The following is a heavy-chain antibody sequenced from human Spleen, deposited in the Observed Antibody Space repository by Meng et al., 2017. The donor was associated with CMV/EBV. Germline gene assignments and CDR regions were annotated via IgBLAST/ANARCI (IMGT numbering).Heavy chain of an antibody. V-gene: IGHV3-30*02. CDR3: ARDFEGDDAFDI. CDR2: IRYDGSNK. Sequence: GGSLRLSCAASGFTFSSYGMHWVRQAPGKGLEWVAFIRYDGSNKYYADSVKGRFTISRDNSKNTLYLQMNSLRAEDTAVYYCARDFEGDDAFDIWGQGTMVTVSS. J-gene: IGHJ3*02. CDR1: GFTFSSYG. D-gene: IGHD3-9*01.